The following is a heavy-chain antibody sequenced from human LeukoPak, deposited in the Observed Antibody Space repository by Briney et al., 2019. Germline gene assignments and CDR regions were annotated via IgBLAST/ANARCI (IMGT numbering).Heavy chain of an antibody. CDR1: GFTFSSYS. J-gene: IGHJ4*02. V-gene: IGHV3-21*01. D-gene: IGHD3-22*01. Sequence: PGGSLRLSCAASGFTFSSYSMNWVRQAPGKGLEWVSSISSSSSYIYYADSVKGRFTISRDNAKNSLYLQMNSLRAEDTAVYYCARDLHDYSSGYYFDYWGQGTLVTVSS. CDR3: ARDLHDYSSGYYFDY. CDR2: ISSSSSYI.